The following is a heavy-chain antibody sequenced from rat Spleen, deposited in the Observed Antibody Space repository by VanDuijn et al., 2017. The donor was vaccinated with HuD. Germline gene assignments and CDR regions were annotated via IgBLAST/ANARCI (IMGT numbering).Heavy chain of an antibody. CDR2: ISYDGTAT. Sequence: EVQLVESGGDLVQPGRSVRLSCAASGFIFSNYGMAWVRQAPKKGLEWVAYISYDGTATYYRDSVKGRFIVSRDNVKSTLYLQMDSLRSEDTATYYCARGGFFRFWGQGVMVTVSS. V-gene: IGHV5-29*01. D-gene: IGHD1-6*01. CDR3: ARGGFFRF. J-gene: IGHJ2*01. CDR1: GFIFSNYG.